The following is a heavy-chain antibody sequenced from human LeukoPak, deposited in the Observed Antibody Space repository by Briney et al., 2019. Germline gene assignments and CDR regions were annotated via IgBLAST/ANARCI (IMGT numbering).Heavy chain of an antibody. CDR2: IYWDDDK. CDR3: AHILLYRGSSRGSYYFDY. D-gene: IGHD6-13*01. Sequence: SGPTLVKPTQTLTLTCTFSGFSLSTSGVGVGWIRQPPGKALEWLALIYWDDDKRYSPSLKSRLTITKDTSKNQVVLTMTNMDPVDTATYYCAHILLYRGSSRGSYYFDYWGQGTLVTVSS. V-gene: IGHV2-5*02. CDR1: GFSLSTSGVG. J-gene: IGHJ4*02.